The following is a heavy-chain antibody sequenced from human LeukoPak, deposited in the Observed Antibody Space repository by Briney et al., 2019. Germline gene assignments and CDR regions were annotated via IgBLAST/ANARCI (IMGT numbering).Heavy chain of an antibody. J-gene: IGHJ4*02. Sequence: GGSLRLSCAASGFTFSSYEMNWVRQAPGKGLEWVSYISSSGNTIYYADSVKGRFTISRDNAKNSLYLQMNSLRAEDTAVYYCAFNTAMDYYFDYWGQGTLVTVSS. D-gene: IGHD5-18*01. CDR2: ISSSGNTI. CDR1: GFTFSSYE. V-gene: IGHV3-48*03. CDR3: AFNTAMDYYFDY.